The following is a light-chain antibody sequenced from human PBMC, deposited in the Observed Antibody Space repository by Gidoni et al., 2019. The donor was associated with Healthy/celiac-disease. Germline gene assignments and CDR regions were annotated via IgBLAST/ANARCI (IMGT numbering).Light chain of an antibody. J-gene: IGKJ1*01. CDR3: QQYNNWPPWT. V-gene: IGKV3-15*01. Sequence: EIVMTQSPATLSVSPGERATLSCRASQSVSSNLAWYQQKPGQAPRLLTYGASTRATGIPARFSGSGSGTEFTLTISSLQSEDFAVYYCQQYNNWPPWTFGHXTKVEIK. CDR2: GAS. CDR1: QSVSSN.